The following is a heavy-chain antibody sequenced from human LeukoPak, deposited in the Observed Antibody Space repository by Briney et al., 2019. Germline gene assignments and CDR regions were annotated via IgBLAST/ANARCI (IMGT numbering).Heavy chain of an antibody. V-gene: IGHV4-31*03. Sequence: PSETLSLTCTVSGGSISSGGYYWSWIRQHPGKGLEWIGYIYYSGSTYYNPSLKSRVTISVDTSKNQFSLKLSSVTAADTAVYYCARGRYYYDSSLDYWGQGTLVTVSS. CDR2: IYYSGST. J-gene: IGHJ4*02. D-gene: IGHD3-22*01. CDR3: ARGRYYYDSSLDY. CDR1: GGSISSGGYY.